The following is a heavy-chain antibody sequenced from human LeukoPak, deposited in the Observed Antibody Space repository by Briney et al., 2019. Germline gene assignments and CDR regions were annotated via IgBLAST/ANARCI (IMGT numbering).Heavy chain of an antibody. J-gene: IGHJ4*02. CDR2: ISGSGGSK. Sequence: GGTLRLSCAASGFTFSSYAMSWVRQPPGKGLEWVSAISGSGGSKYYADPVKGRFTISRDNSKNTLYLQMNSLRAEDTAVYYCGKEGTTMVRDPKGFDYWGQGTLVTVSS. D-gene: IGHD3-10*01. V-gene: IGHV3-23*01. CDR3: GKEGTTMVRDPKGFDY. CDR1: GFTFSSYA.